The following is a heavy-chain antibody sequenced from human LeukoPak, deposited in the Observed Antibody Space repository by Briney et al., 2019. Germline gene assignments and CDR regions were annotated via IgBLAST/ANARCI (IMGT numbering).Heavy chain of an antibody. V-gene: IGHV1-8*01. D-gene: IGHD7-27*01. CDR1: GYTFTSYD. CDR2: MSPNSGDT. CDR3: ARGPPNWGYDY. J-gene: IGHJ4*02. Sequence: ASVKVSCKASGYTFTSYDFNWVRQATGQRPEWMGWMSPNSGDTGYAQKFQDRVTMTRNTSISTAYLELSSLRSDDTAVYYCARGPPNWGYDYWGPGTLVTVSS.